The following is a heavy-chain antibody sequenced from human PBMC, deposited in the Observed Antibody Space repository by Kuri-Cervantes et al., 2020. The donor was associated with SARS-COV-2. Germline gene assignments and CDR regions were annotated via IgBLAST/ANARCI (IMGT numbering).Heavy chain of an antibody. CDR2: MNPKIDIS. CDR1: GYTFTGYD. CDR3: ARKTRGTFHLDY. J-gene: IGHJ4*02. Sequence: ASVKVSCKASGYTFTGYDINWVRQATGQGLEWVGWMNPKIDISGSVKKFQGRVTMTRDTSTNTAYMELTSLGSQDTAVYYCARKTRGTFHLDYWGPGTPVTVSS. D-gene: IGHD1-26*01. V-gene: IGHV1-8*01.